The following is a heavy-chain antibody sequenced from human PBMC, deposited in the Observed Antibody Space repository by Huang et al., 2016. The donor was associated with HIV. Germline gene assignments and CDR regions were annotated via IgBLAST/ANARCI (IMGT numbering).Heavy chain of an antibody. CDR3: ATVDYYDTSGPQRGYFDN. Sequence: QVQLVQSGAEVKKPGSSVMVSCKASGGSFRNFAIGWVRQAPGQGLEWMGRIIPTLGTANYAQKVQGRVTIIADESTSTAYMELSSLRSEDTAVYYCATVDYYDTSGPQRGYFDNWGQGTLVTVSS. D-gene: IGHD3-22*01. V-gene: IGHV1-69*11. CDR2: IIPTLGTA. J-gene: IGHJ4*02. CDR1: GGSFRNFA.